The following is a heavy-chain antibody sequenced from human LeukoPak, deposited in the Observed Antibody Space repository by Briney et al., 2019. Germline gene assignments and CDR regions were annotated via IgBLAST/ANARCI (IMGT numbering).Heavy chain of an antibody. D-gene: IGHD3-16*02. CDR2: IYYSGST. J-gene: IGHJ4*02. CDR3: ARVGSRDYVWGSYRALYYFDY. Sequence: SQTLSLTCTVSGGSISSGGYYWSWIRQHPGKGLEWIGYIYYSGSTYYNPSLKSRVTISVDTSKNQFSLKLSSVTAADTAVYYCARVGSRDYVWGSYRALYYFDYWGQGTLATVSS. CDR1: GGSISSGGYY. V-gene: IGHV4-31*03.